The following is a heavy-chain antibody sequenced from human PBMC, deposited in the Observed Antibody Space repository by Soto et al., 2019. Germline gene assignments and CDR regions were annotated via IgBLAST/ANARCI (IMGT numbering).Heavy chain of an antibody. CDR1: GYTFTNYW. V-gene: IGHV5-51*01. J-gene: IGHJ6*02. Sequence: PGESLRVSCKGSGYTFTNYWIGWVRQMPGKGLEWMGIIYPGGSDTKYNPSFQGQVTISADKSITTTYLQWSSLKASDTASYYCAASIFYYGMDVWGQGTTVTFFS. CDR3: AASIFYYGMDV. CDR2: IYPGGSDT.